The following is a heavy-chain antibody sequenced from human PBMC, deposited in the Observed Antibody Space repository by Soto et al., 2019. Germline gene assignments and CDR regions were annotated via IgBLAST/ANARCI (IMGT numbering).Heavy chain of an antibody. Sequence: PSETLSLTCTVSGGSISSYYWSWIRQPPGKGLEWIGYIYYSGSTNYNPSLKSRVTISVDTSKNQFSLKLSSVTAADTAVYYCERGTGSGWYRGEFDYWGQGTLVTVSS. D-gene: IGHD6-19*01. J-gene: IGHJ4*02. CDR3: ERGTGSGWYRGEFDY. V-gene: IGHV4-59*01. CDR1: GGSISSYY. CDR2: IYYSGST.